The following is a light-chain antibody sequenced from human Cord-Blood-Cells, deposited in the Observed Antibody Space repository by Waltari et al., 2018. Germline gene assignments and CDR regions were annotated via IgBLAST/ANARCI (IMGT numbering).Light chain of an antibody. CDR1: SSDVGSYNL. CDR2: EGS. Sequence: QSALTQPASVSGSPGQSITISCTGTSSDVGSYNLVSWYQQHPGKAPKLMIYEGSKRPSGGSNRFAGSKSGNTASLTISWLQAEDEADYYCCSYAGSSTLVFGTGTKVTVL. V-gene: IGLV2-23*01. CDR3: CSYAGSSTLV. J-gene: IGLJ1*01.